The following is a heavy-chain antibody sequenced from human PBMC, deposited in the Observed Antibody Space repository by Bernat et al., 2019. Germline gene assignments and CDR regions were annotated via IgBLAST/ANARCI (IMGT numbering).Heavy chain of an antibody. J-gene: IGHJ3*02. V-gene: IGHV4-61*02. D-gene: IGHD4-23*01. CDR2: IYTSGST. CDR3: ARYPTVVTPNPRGEGTFDAFDI. Sequence: QVQLQESGPGLVKPSQTLSLTCTVSGGSISSGSYYWSWIRQPAGKGLEWIGRIYTSGSTNYNPSLKSRVTISVDTSKNQFSLKLSSVTAADTAVYYCARYPTVVTPNPRGEGTFDAFDIWGQGTMVTVSS. CDR1: GGSISSGSYY.